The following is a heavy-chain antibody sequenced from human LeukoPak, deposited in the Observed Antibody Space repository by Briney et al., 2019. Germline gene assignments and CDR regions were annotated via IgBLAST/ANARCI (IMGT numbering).Heavy chain of an antibody. Sequence: ASVKVSCKASGYTFPSYGISWVRQAPAQGLEWMGWISAYNGNTNYAQKLQGRVTMTTYTSTSTAYMELRSLRSEDTAVYYCARSYDFWSGYWLWDYWGQGTLVTVSS. V-gene: IGHV1-18*01. CDR3: ARSYDFWSGYWLWDY. CDR1: GYTFPSYG. D-gene: IGHD3-3*01. J-gene: IGHJ4*02. CDR2: ISAYNGNT.